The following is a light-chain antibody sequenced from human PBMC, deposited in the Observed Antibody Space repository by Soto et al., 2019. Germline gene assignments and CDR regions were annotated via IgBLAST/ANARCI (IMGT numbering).Light chain of an antibody. CDR3: QQLFDSPIT. J-gene: IGKJ5*01. CDR1: QVISTS. V-gene: IGKV1-9*01. CDR2: AAS. Sequence: DIQMTQSPSTLSGSVGDRFTVTCRASQVISTSLAWYQVKPGKAPKLLIYAASTLESGVPSRFSATVSGTEFSLTITSLQPEDFATYYCQQLFDSPITFGQGTRLEIK.